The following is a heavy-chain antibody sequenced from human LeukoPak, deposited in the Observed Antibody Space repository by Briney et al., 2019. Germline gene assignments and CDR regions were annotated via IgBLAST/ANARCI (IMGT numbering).Heavy chain of an antibody. CDR3: AKGAGYSSNWNFDY. CDR1: GFTFSSYA. D-gene: IGHD6-13*01. V-gene: IGHV3-23*01. Sequence: GGSLRLSCAASGFTFSSYAMSWVRQAPGKGLEWVSAISGRGDSTYYADSVKGRFTISRDNSKNTLYLQMNSLRLEDTAGYYCAKGAGYSSNWNFDYWGQGTLVTVSS. CDR2: ISGRGDST. J-gene: IGHJ4*02.